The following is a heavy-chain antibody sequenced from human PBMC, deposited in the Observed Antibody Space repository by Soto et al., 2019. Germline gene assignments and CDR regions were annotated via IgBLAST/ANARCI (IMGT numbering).Heavy chain of an antibody. CDR1: GYTFTSYG. Sequence: ASVKVSCKASGYTFTSYGISWVRQAPGQGLEWMGWISAYNGNTNYAQKLQGRVTMTTDTSTSTAYMELRSLRSDDTAVYYCARVIPAPYYDLWSGSDNWFDPWGQGTLVTVSS. CDR2: ISAYNGNT. V-gene: IGHV1-18*01. J-gene: IGHJ5*02. D-gene: IGHD3-3*01. CDR3: ARVIPAPYYDLWSGSDNWFDP.